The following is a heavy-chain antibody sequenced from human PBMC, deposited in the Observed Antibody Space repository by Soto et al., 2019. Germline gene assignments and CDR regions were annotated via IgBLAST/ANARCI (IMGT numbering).Heavy chain of an antibody. CDR2: INHSGST. J-gene: IGHJ4*02. Sequence: QVQLQQWGAGLLKPSETLSLTCAVYGGSFSGYYWSWIRQPPGKGLEWIGEINHSGSTNNTPSLKSRVSISVDTSKNQFSLKLSSVTAADTAVYYCARGNYGSGRYCPFDYWGQGTLVTVSS. CDR3: ARGNYGSGRYCPFDY. D-gene: IGHD3-10*01. V-gene: IGHV4-34*01. CDR1: GGSFSGYY.